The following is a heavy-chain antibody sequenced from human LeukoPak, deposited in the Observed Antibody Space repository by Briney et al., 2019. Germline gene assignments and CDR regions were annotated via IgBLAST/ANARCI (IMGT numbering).Heavy chain of an antibody. CDR3: ARLLYDSSGYSLDY. Sequence: SRTLSLTCTVSGGSISSGGYYWSWIRQHPGKGLEWIGYIYYSGSTYYNPSLKSRVTISVDTSKNRFSLKLSSVTAADTAVYYCARLLYDSSGYSLDYWGQGTLVTVSS. CDR1: GGSISSGGYY. J-gene: IGHJ4*02. CDR2: IYYSGST. D-gene: IGHD3-22*01. V-gene: IGHV4-31*03.